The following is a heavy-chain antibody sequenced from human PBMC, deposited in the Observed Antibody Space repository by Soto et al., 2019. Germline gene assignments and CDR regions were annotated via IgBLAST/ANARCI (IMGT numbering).Heavy chain of an antibody. CDR3: ARGGSYFAR. CDR1: GNGRSIAF. D-gene: IGHD3-10*01. CDR2: INSFSGHP. J-gene: IGHJ4*02. V-gene: IGHV1-2*02. Sequence: ASVKVCCKASGNGRSIAFTHWLRQARGQGLEWMGWINSFSGHPLYSHSFQGRVTMTRDTSTTTAFMELSGLKSDDTDVYFCARGGSYFARWGQGTLVTVSS.